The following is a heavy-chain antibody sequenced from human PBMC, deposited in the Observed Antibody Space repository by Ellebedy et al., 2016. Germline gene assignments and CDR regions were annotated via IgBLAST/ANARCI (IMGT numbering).Heavy chain of an antibody. CDR3: ARGPLLPAALYYYYYYMDV. CDR1: GGSFSSYA. Sequence: SVKVSXXASGGSFSSYAVSWVRQAPEQGLEWMGGIIPILATSNYAEKFQGRVTITADESTSTAYLEVNSLRSEDTAVYFCARGPLLPAALYYYYYYMDVWGKGTTVTVSS. D-gene: IGHD2-2*01. J-gene: IGHJ6*03. V-gene: IGHV1-69*13. CDR2: IIPILATS.